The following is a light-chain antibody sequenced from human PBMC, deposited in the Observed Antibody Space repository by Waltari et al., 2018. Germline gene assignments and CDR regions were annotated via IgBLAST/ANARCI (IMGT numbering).Light chain of an antibody. CDR2: DAS. CDR1: QTVGSS. Sequence: ILLTQFPDTLSFSPGERATLSCSASQTVGSSLAGYHHKPGQPPRLLIYDASKRATGIPARVSGSGSGTEFTLTIDSLESEDSAIYVCQQRSISCTFGQGARLEIK. J-gene: IGKJ2*02. V-gene: IGKV3-11*01. CDR3: QQRSISCT.